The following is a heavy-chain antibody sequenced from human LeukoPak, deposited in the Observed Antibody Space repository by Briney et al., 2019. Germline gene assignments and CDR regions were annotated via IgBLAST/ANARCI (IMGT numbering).Heavy chain of an antibody. CDR3: ARIDTIGNTQYYYYGVEV. Sequence: SETLSLTCSVSGGSISSYFWSWIRQPAGKGLEWLGRVSATGSSAYDPSPKGRLTLSVDMSKNQFSLTLRSVTAADTAVYYCARIDTIGNTQYYYYGVEVWGQGTAVTVSS. CDR1: GGSISSYF. J-gene: IGHJ6*02. V-gene: IGHV4-4*07. D-gene: IGHD2-2*01. CDR2: VSATGSS.